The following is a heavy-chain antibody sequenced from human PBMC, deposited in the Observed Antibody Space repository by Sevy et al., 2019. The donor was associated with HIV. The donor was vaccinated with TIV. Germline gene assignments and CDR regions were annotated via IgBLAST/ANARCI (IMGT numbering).Heavy chain of an antibody. V-gene: IGHV5-51*01. Sequence: GESLKISCKGSGYSFTSYWIGWVRQMPGKGLEWMGIIYPGDSDTRYSTSVQGQVTISADKSISTAYLQWSSLKASGTAMYYCAIHRRLVRGHYDDCSGADAFDIWGQGTMVTVSS. CDR3: AIHRRLVRGHYDDCSGADAFDI. CDR2: IYPGDSDT. J-gene: IGHJ3*02. CDR1: GYSFTSYW. D-gene: IGHD3-22*01.